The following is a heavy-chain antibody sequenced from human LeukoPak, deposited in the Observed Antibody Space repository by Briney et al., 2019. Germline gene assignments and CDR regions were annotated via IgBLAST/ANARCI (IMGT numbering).Heavy chain of an antibody. Sequence: GGSLRLSCAASGFTFSSYAMSWVRQAPGKGLEWVSSISSSSSYIYYADSVKGRFTISRDNAKNSLYLQMNSLRAEDTAVYYCARDWDSYGPWTYYFDYWGQGTLVTVSS. D-gene: IGHD5-18*01. CDR1: GFTFSSYA. CDR2: ISSSSSYI. J-gene: IGHJ4*02. V-gene: IGHV3-21*01. CDR3: ARDWDSYGPWTYYFDY.